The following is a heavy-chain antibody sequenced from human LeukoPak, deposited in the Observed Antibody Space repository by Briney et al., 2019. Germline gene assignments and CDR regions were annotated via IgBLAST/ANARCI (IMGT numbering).Heavy chain of an antibody. CDR1: GGSISSNY. D-gene: IGHD4-17*01. J-gene: IGHJ2*01. CDR3: ARAFSDYYWYFDL. V-gene: IGHV4-59*01. Sequence: KPSETLSLTCTVPGGSISSNYWSWIRQPPGKRLEWIGYIYYSGSTNYNPSLKSRVTISVDTSKNQFSLKLSSVTAADTAVYYCARAFSDYYWYFDLWGRGTLVTVSS. CDR2: IYYSGST.